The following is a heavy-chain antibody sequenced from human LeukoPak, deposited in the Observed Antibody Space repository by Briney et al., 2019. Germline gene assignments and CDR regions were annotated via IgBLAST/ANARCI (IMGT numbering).Heavy chain of an antibody. J-gene: IGHJ4*02. V-gene: IGHV3-7*01. CDR1: GFTFSSYA. Sequence: GGSLRLSCAASGFTFSSYAMSWVRQAPGKGLEWVANIKQDGSEKYYVDSMKGRFTISRDNAKNSLYLQMNSLRAEDTAVYYCARAGYDYWGQGTLVTVSS. CDR2: IKQDGSEK. D-gene: IGHD5-12*01. CDR3: ARAGYDY.